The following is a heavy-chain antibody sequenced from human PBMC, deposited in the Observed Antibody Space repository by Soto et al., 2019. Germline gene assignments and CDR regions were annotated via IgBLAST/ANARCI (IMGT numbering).Heavy chain of an antibody. CDR1: GFTFSSYG. CDR3: ARGLVRKYYDFWSGSVSYGMDV. Sequence: GGSLRLSCAASGFTFSSYGMHWVRQAPGKGLEWVAVIWYDGSNKYYADSVKGRFTISRDNSKNTLYLQMNSLRAEDTAVYYCARGLVRKYYDFWSGSVSYGMDVWGQGTTVTVSS. V-gene: IGHV3-33*01. J-gene: IGHJ6*02. D-gene: IGHD3-3*01. CDR2: IWYDGSNK.